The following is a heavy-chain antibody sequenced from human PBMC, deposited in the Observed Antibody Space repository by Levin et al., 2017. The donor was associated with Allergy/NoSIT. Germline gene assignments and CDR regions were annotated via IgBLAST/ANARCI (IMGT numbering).Heavy chain of an antibody. CDR1: GFTLTTHH. CDR2: INYNDKTT. D-gene: IGHD7-27*01. CDR3: ARDNWAWSVDF. V-gene: IGHV1-46*01. Sequence: GESLKISCKASGFTLTTHHMHWVRQAPGQGPEWMAMINYNDKTTTYAQKFQGRVTMSTDTSTNTLFLEVNSLTSDDTAVYFCARDNWAWSVDFWGQGTLVTVSS. J-gene: IGHJ4*02.